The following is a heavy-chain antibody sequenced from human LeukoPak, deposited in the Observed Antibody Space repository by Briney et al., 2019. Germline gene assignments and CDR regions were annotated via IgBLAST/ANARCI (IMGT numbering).Heavy chain of an antibody. J-gene: IGHJ4*02. CDR1: EFTFSSYW. CDR2: IKQDGSEK. D-gene: IGHD3-10*01. CDR3: ARGPPYYGSGSYVMRYFDY. Sequence: GRSLRLSCAASEFTFSSYWMSWVRQAPGKGLEWVANIKQDGSEKYYVDSVKGRFTISRDNAKSSLYLQMSSLRAEDTAVYYCARGPPYYGSGSYVMRYFDYWGQGTLVTVSS. V-gene: IGHV3-7*01.